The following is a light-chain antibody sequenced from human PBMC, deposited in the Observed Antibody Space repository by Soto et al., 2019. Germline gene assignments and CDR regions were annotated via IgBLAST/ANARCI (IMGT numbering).Light chain of an antibody. J-gene: IGKJ5*01. CDR1: QSISSH. V-gene: IGKV1-39*01. Sequence: DIQMTQSPSSLSASVGDRVTITCRASQSISSHLNWYQQKPGKAPKLMIYAASSLQSGVPSRFSGSGSGTDFTLTISSLQPEDFATYYCQQSYSTLHTFGQGTRLEIK. CDR3: QQSYSTLHT. CDR2: AAS.